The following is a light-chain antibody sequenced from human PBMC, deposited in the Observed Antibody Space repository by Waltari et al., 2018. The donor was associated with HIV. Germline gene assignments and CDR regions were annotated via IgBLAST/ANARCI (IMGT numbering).Light chain of an antibody. J-gene: IGLJ3*02. CDR3: AFYGRTVM. V-gene: IGLV2-14*03. CDR1: SSDIGVYND. Sequence: QSALTQPASVSGSPGQTITISCTGSSSDIGVYNDVSWYQQYPGKAPKVLIFDVTRRFPGTPSRFSGTKSGYTASLTISGLQSDDEADYYCAFYGRTVMFGGGTKLTVL. CDR2: DVT.